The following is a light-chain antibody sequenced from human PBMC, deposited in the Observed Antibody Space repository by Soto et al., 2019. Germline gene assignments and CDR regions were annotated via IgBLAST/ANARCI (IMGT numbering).Light chain of an antibody. J-gene: IGKJ1*01. CDR1: QTIRSS. Sequence: EVVMTQSPATLSLSLGERATLSCRASQTIRSSLPWYQQKPGQDPRLLMYVASTRATDIPARFCGSGSGTEFTLTISSLQSEDSAIYYCLQYNNWPQTFGQWTKVESK. CDR3: LQYNNWPQT. CDR2: VAS. V-gene: IGKV3-15*01.